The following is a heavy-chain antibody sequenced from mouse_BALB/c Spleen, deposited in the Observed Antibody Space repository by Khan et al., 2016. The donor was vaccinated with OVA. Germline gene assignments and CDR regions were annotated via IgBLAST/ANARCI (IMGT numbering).Heavy chain of an antibody. J-gene: IGHJ2*01. D-gene: IGHD1-1*01. CDR1: GYTFTDNY. V-gene: IGHV1-84*02. Sequence: VQLQESGPELVKPGASVKISCKASGYTFTDNYINWVKQKPGQGLEWIGWIYPGSGKTKYNEKFKGKATLTVDTSSSTAYMQLSSLTSEDTAVYFSARGGYYSNSLFDYWGQGTTLTVSS. CDR2: IYPGSGKT. CDR3: ARGGYYSNSLFDY.